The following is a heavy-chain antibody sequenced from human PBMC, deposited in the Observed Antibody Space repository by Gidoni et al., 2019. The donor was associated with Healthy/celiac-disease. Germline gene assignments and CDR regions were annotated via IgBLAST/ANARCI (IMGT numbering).Heavy chain of an antibody. CDR2: ISWNSGSI. CDR3: AKDIGYCSSTSCRSAGRYYYYGMDV. D-gene: IGHD2-2*03. J-gene: IGHJ6*02. CDR1: GFTFDDYA. Sequence: EVQLVESGGGLVQPGRSLRLSCAASGFTFDDYAMHWVRQAPGKGLEWVSGISWNSGSIGYADSVKGRFTISRDNAKNSLYLQMNSLRAEDTALYYCAKDIGYCSSTSCRSAGRYYYYGMDVWGQGTTVTVSS. V-gene: IGHV3-9*01.